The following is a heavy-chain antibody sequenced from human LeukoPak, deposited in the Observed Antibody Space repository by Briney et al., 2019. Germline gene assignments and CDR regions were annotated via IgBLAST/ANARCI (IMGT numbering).Heavy chain of an antibody. V-gene: IGHV1-18*01. D-gene: IGHD3-3*01. CDR2: ISAYNGNT. CDR3: ARGTATTYYDFWSGYRYYFDY. Sequence: ASVKVSCKASGYTFTSYGISWVRQAPGQGLEWMGWISAYNGNTNYAQKLQGRVTMTRDTSTSTVYMELSSLRSEDTAVYYCARGTATTYYDFWSGYRYYFDYWGQGTLVTVSS. J-gene: IGHJ4*02. CDR1: GYTFTSYG.